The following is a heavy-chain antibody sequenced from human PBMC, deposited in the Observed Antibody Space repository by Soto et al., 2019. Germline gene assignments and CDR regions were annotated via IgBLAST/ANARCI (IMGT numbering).Heavy chain of an antibody. J-gene: IGHJ4*02. CDR1: GFTFGDYA. CDR2: ISWNSGSI. D-gene: IGHD2-21*01. V-gene: IGHV3-9*01. Sequence: PGGSLRLSCAASGFTFGDYAMHWVRQAPGKGLEWVSGISWNSGSIGYADSVKGRFTISRDNAKNSLYLQMNSLRAEDTALYYCAKAHHQLLPPAFDYWGQGTLVTVSS. CDR3: AKAHHQLLPPAFDY.